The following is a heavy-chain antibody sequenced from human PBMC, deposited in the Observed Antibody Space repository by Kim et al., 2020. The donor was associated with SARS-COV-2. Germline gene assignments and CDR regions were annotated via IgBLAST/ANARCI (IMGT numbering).Heavy chain of an antibody. D-gene: IGHD6-13*01. Sequence: TSYHPSLQNRVTISVDTSKNQCSLNMGSVTAADTAVYDCAGVRGSSWFDYWGQGTLVTVSS. CDR2: T. V-gene: IGHV4-30-2*04. CDR3: AGVRGSSWFDY. J-gene: IGHJ4*02.